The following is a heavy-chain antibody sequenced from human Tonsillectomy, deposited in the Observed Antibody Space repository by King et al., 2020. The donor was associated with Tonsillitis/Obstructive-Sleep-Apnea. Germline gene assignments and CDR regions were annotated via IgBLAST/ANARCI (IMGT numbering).Heavy chain of an antibody. CDR3: ARPGDIVVVPAAIVEDAFDI. Sequence: QLVQSGAEVKKPGDSVKVSCKASGYTFTSYYMHWVRQAPGQGLEWMGIINPSGGSTSYAQKFQGRVTMTRDTSTSTVYMELSSLRSEDTAVYYCARPGDIVVVPAAIVEDAFDIWGQGTMVTVSS. J-gene: IGHJ3*02. V-gene: IGHV1-46*01. CDR2: INPSGGST. CDR1: GYTFTSYY. D-gene: IGHD2-2*01.